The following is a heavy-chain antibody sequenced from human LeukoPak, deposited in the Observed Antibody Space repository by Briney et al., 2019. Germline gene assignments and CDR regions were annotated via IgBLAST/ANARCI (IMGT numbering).Heavy chain of an antibody. CDR1: GFTFGDYA. CDR2: IRRKVYGGTT. D-gene: IGHD6-6*01. V-gene: IGHV3-49*04. Sequence: GRSLRLSCTVSGFTFGDYAMSWVRQAPGKGLEWVGSIRRKVYGGTTEYAASEKGTFTISRDDSKSIAYLQMNSLKTEDTAVYYCARTGGSSSGRYFDYWGQGTLVTVSS. J-gene: IGHJ4*02. CDR3: ARTGGSSSGRYFDY.